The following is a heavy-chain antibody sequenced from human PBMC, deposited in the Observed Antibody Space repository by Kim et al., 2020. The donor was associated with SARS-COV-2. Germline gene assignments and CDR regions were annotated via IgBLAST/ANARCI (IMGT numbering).Heavy chain of an antibody. Sequence: GGSLRLSCVASGVAVSGYTMNWIRQAPGKGLEWVSSISSGGSYIYYLDSLKGRFTISRDNARNSLYLQMNSLSAEDTAVYYCARVLWSGELWKPLCMDVWGLGTTVTVSS. V-gene: IGHV3-21*01. J-gene: IGHJ6*02. D-gene: IGHD3-10*01. CDR1: GVAVSGYT. CDR2: ISSGGSYI. CDR3: ARVLWSGELWKPLCMDV.